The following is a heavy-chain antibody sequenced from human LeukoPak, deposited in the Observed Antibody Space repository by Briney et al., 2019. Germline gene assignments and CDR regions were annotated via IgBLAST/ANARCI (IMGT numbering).Heavy chain of an antibody. Sequence: GGSLRLSCAASGFTFINAWMSWVRQAPGKGLEWVGRIKSKTDGGTADYAAPVKGRFTISRDDSKNTLYLQLSSLKTEDTAVYYCTTLKAGTSSFLWGQGTLVAVSS. V-gene: IGHV3-15*01. CDR1: GFTFINAW. D-gene: IGHD2-2*01. CDR3: TTLKAGTSSFL. J-gene: IGHJ4*02. CDR2: IKSKTDGGTA.